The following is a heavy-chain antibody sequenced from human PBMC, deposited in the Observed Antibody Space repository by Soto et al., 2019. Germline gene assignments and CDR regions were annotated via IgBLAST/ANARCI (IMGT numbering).Heavy chain of an antibody. CDR1: GFTFSSYS. Sequence: PGGSLRLSCAASGFTFSSYSMNWVRQAPGKGLEWVSSISSSSSYIYYADSVKGRFTISRDNAKNSLYLQMNSLRAEDTAVYYCARDPIIAAADTTDDYWGQGTLVTVSS. J-gene: IGHJ4*02. D-gene: IGHD6-13*01. CDR2: ISSSSSYI. CDR3: ARDPIIAAADTTDDY. V-gene: IGHV3-21*01.